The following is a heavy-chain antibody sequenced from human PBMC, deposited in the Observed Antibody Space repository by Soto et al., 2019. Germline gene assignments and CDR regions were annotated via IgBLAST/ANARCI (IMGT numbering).Heavy chain of an antibody. CDR1: GYTFSTST. CDR2: IKAYSGNT. J-gene: IGHJ4*02. V-gene: IGHV1-18*04. D-gene: IGHD4-17*01. Sequence: LVQSGAEAKKPGTSVKVSCKASGYTFSTSTISWVRQDPGQGLEWLGWIKAYSGNTNYAPKLQGRVTMTTDTSTSTAYLELRSLTNDDTAMYYCAIANYGDDDYWGQGTLVTVSS. CDR3: AIANYGDDDY.